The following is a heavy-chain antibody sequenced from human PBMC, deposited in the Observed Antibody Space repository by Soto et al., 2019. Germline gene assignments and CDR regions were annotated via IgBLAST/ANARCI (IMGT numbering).Heavy chain of an antibody. CDR1: GGSMRTYY. Sequence: PSETLSLTCTVSGGSMRTYYWSWIRQAPGKGLEWIGYIYHSGITNYNPSLKSRVTISVDTSRNEFSLNLISVTAADTAVYYCARDRSGGTLPGLDYWGQGTLVTVSS. J-gene: IGHJ4*02. CDR2: IYHSGIT. V-gene: IGHV4-59*01. D-gene: IGHD2-15*01. CDR3: ARDRSGGTLPGLDY.